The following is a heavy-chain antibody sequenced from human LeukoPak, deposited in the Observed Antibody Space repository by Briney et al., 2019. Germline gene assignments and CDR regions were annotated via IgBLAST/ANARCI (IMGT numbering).Heavy chain of an antibody. D-gene: IGHD1-7*01. CDR2: ISSSSSYI. Sequence: GGSLRPSCAASGFTFSSYSMNWVRQAPGKGLEWVSSISSSSSYIYYADSVKGRFTISRDNAKNSLYLQMNSLRAEDTAVYYCARAHQRNYAVYWGQGTLVTVSS. CDR1: GFTFSSYS. J-gene: IGHJ4*02. V-gene: IGHV3-21*01. CDR3: ARAHQRNYAVY.